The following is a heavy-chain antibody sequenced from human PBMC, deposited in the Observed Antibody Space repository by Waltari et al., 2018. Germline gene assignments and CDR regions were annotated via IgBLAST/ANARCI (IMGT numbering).Heavy chain of an antibody. V-gene: IGHV4-4*02. D-gene: IGHD2-2*01. CDR2: VHHSGKT. J-gene: IGHJ4*02. Sequence: QVQLQESGQGLVKPSGTLSLTCAVSGDSVSGNYWWSWVRQSPEKGLEWIGQVHHSGKTHYNPSIQSRVTISGDSPKNHFSLTLKSVTAADTAVYYCAGDRAIGLFFDYWGRGTLVTVSS. CDR3: AGDRAIGLFFDY. CDR1: GDSVSGNYW.